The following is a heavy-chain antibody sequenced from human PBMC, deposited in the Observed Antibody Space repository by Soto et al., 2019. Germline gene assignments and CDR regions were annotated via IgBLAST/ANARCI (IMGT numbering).Heavy chain of an antibody. Sequence: SETLSLTCTVSGGSISSYYWSWIRQPPGKGLEWIGYIYYSGSTNYNPSLKSRVTISVDTSKNQFSLKLSSVTAADTAVYYCARGGYSNDITPYYYYYMDVWGKGTTVTVSS. CDR1: GGSISSYY. CDR3: ARGGYSNDITPYYYYYMDV. J-gene: IGHJ6*03. V-gene: IGHV4-59*01. D-gene: IGHD4-4*01. CDR2: IYYSGST.